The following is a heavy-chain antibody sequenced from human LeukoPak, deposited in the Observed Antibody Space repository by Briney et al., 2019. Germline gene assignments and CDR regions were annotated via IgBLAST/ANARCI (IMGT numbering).Heavy chain of an antibody. CDR1: GFTFSSYA. CDR2: ISGSGGST. Sequence: PGGSLRLSCAASGFTFSSYAMSWVRQAPGRGLEWVSAISGSGGSTYYADSVKGRFTISRDNSKNTLYLQMNSLRAEDTAVYYCAKDLERWSTPIDYWGQGTLVTVSS. V-gene: IGHV3-23*01. D-gene: IGHD4-23*01. J-gene: IGHJ4*02. CDR3: AKDLERWSTPIDY.